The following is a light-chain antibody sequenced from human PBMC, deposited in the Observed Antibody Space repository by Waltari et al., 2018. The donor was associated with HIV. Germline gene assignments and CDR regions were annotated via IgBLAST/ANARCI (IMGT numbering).Light chain of an antibody. J-gene: IGLJ2*01. CDR2: EVS. V-gene: IGLV2-14*01. CDR1: SSDVGDYLY. Sequence: QSALTQPASVSGSPGQSFTIPCTGTSSDVGDYLYLSWYQQHADKAPKLLIFEVSNRPSGISNRFSGSKSGNTASLTISGLQTEDEADYYCASFTTSRILVFGGGTKVTVL. CDR3: ASFTTSRILV.